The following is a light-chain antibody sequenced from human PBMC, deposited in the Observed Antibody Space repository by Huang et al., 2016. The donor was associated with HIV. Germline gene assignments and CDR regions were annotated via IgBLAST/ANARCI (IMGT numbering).Light chain of an antibody. CDR2: AAY. V-gene: IGKV1D-12*01. CDR3: QQANNCQLT. Sequence: DIQMTQSPFSVSASVGDRVTITCRASQGVSSWLAWYQQKPGKAPKLLIYAAYSLQIEVPSRFSGSRSCTDFTLSISSLQPENFATYYYQQANNCQLTFGEGTKVEIK. J-gene: IGKJ4*02. CDR1: QGVSSW.